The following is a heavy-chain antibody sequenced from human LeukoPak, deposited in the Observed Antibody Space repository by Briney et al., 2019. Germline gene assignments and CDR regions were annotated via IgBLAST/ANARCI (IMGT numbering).Heavy chain of an antibody. Sequence: TGGSLRLSCAASGFTFSSYAMSWVRQAPGKGLEWVSIIYSGDSTSYTDSVKGRFTISRDSSKNTLYLQMNGLRAEDTAVYFCAREAYYHDSSGYYYPDYWGQGTLVTVSS. D-gene: IGHD3-22*01. CDR1: GFTFSSYA. J-gene: IGHJ4*02. CDR3: AREAYYHDSSGYYYPDY. V-gene: IGHV3-66*02. CDR2: IYSGDST.